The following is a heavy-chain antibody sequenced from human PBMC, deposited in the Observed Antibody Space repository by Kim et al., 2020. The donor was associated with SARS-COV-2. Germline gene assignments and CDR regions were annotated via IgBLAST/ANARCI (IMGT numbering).Heavy chain of an antibody. J-gene: IGHJ6*02. CDR3: ARDSVAAAGTPGMDV. Sequence: GKGRFTISEDNSKNTLYLQMNGLRAEDTAVYYCARDSVAAAGTPGMDVWGQGTTVTVSS. V-gene: IGHV3-53*01. D-gene: IGHD6-13*01.